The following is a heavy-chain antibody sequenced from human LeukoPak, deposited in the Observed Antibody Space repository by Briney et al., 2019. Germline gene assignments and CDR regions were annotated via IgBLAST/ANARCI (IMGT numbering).Heavy chain of an antibody. D-gene: IGHD1-20*01. CDR3: ARGLDNWNVYIFDY. J-gene: IGHJ4*02. CDR1: GFTFSSYS. CDR2: INHSGST. Sequence: PGGSLRLSCAASGFTFSSYSMNWIRQPPGKGLEWIGEINHSGSTKYNPSLKSRVTISVDTSKNQFSLKLNSVTAADTAVYYCARGLDNWNVYIFDYWGQGTLVTVSS. V-gene: IGHV4-34*01.